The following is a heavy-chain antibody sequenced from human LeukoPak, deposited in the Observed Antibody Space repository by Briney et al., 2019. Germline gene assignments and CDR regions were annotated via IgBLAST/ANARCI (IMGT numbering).Heavy chain of an antibody. D-gene: IGHD5-18*01. CDR1: GGTFSSYA. Sequence: SVKVSCKASGGTFSSYAISWVRQAPGQGLEWMGRIIPILGIANYAQKFQGRVTITADKSTSTAYMELSSLRSEDTAVYYCARDRAMTPHYYFDYWGQGTLVTVSS. CDR3: ARDRAMTPHYYFDY. CDR2: IIPILGIA. V-gene: IGHV1-69*04. J-gene: IGHJ4*02.